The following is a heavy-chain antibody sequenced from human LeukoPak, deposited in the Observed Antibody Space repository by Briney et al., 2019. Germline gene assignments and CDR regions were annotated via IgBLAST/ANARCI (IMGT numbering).Heavy chain of an antibody. CDR2: IGRSGSTM. V-gene: IGHV3-48*03. J-gene: IGHJ6*03. D-gene: IGHD3-10*01. CDR1: GFTFSSYE. Sequence: GGSLRLSCAASGFTFSSYEMIWVRQAPGKGLEWVSYIGRSGSTMYYADSVKGRFTTSRDNAKNSLSLQMNSLRAEDTAVYYCAREVEYYGSGSPYGPNPNYMDVWGKGTTVTVSS. CDR3: AREVEYYGSGSPYGPNPNYMDV.